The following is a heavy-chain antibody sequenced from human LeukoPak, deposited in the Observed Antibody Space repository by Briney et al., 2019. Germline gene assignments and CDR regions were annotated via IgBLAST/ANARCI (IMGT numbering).Heavy chain of an antibody. CDR1: GFTFSSYS. Sequence: PGGSLRLSCVASGFTFSSYSMNWVRQAPGKGLEWVSSISSSSSYIYYADSVKGRFTISRDDARNSLYLQMNSLRAEDTAVYFCARGFELDYWGQGTLVTVSS. V-gene: IGHV3-21*01. J-gene: IGHJ4*02. CDR2: ISSSSSYI. CDR3: ARGFELDY.